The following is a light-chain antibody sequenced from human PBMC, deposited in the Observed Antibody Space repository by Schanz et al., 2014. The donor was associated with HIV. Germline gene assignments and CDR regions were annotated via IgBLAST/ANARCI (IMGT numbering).Light chain of an antibody. J-gene: IGKJ1*01. CDR3: QQYGSLPWT. CDR1: QSVSNN. Sequence: EIVMTQSPATLSVSPGERATLSCRASQSVSNNLAWYQLKPGQAPRLLIYGASSRATGIPDRFSGSGSGTDFTLTISRLEPEDFAVYYCQQYGSLPWTFGQGTKVDMK. V-gene: IGKV3-20*01. CDR2: GAS.